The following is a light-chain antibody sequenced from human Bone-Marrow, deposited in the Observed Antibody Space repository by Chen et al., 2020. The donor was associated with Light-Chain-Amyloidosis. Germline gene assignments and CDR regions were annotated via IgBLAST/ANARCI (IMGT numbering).Light chain of an antibody. CDR2: DAS. Sequence: EIVLTQSPATLSLSPGERVTLSCRASQSVSSYLAWYQQKPGQAPRLLIYDASNRATGIPARFSGSGSGTDFTLTISSLEPEDLAVYYCQQRSNWPTFGGGTKVEIK. CDR3: QQRSNWPT. CDR1: QSVSSY. J-gene: IGKJ4*01. V-gene: IGKV3-11*01.